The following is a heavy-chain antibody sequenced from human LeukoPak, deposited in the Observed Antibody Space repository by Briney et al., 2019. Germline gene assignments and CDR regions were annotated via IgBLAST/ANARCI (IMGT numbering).Heavy chain of an antibody. CDR1: GGPISGGDYY. D-gene: IGHD3-9*01. J-gene: IGHJ4*02. Sequence: PSETLSLTCTVSGGPISGGDYYWSWIRQPPGKGLEWIGYIYYSGSTYYNPSLKSRVTISVDTSKNQFSLKLSSVAAADTAVYYCAREYYDILTGYYRGFDYWGQGTLVTVSS. CDR2: IYYSGST. CDR3: AREYYDILTGYYRGFDY. V-gene: IGHV4-30-4*08.